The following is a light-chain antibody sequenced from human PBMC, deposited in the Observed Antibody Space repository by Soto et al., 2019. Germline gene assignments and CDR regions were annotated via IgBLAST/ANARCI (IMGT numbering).Light chain of an antibody. J-gene: IGKJ4*01. CDR3: QQANSFPLT. V-gene: IGKV1-12*01. Sequence: DIQMTQSPSSVSASVGDRVTITCRASQSISSWLAWYQQKPGKAPKLLIYAASRLQSGVPSRFSGSGSGTDFTLTISSLQAEDFATYYCQQANSFPLTFGGGTKVEIK. CDR1: QSISSW. CDR2: AAS.